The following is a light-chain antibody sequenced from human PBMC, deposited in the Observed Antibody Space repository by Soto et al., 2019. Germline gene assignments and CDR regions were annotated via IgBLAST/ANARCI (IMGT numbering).Light chain of an antibody. CDR1: SSDVGNYNL. CDR3: CSYAGSNTYV. Sequence: QSVLTQPASVSGSPGQSISIFCTGTSSDVGNYNLVSWYQHHPGEAPQLIVYEGNKRPSGVSDRFSGSKSGNTASLTISGLQAEDEADYYCCSYAGSNTYVFGTGTKLTVL. V-gene: IGLV2-23*01. CDR2: EGN. J-gene: IGLJ1*01.